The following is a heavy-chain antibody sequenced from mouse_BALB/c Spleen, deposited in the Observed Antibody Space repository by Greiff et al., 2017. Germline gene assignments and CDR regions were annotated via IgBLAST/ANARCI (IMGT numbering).Heavy chain of an antibody. V-gene: IGHV5-6-5*01. CDR3: ARSDGPTGFDY. D-gene: IGHD2-3*01. CDR2: ISSGGST. Sequence: EVKLMESGGGLVKPGGSLKLSCAASGFTFSSYAMSWVRQTPEKRLEWVASISSGGSTYYPDSVKGRFTISRDNARNILYLQMSSLRSEDTAMYYCARSDGPTGFDYWGQGTTLTVSS. J-gene: IGHJ2*01. CDR1: GFTFSSYA.